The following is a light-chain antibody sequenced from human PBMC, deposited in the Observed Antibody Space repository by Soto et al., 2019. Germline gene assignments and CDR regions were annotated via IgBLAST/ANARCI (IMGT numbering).Light chain of an antibody. CDR1: QSISIF. Sequence: DVQMTQSPSSLSASVGDRVTITCRASQSISIFLNWYQQKPGKAPKLLISAASSLQSGVPSRFSGRGSGTDFTLTISSLQPEDFATYYCQQSYSTPPWTFGQGTKVDIK. CDR3: QQSYSTPPWT. V-gene: IGKV1-39*01. CDR2: AAS. J-gene: IGKJ1*01.